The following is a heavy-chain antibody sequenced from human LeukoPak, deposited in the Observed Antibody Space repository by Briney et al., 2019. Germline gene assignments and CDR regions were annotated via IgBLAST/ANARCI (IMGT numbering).Heavy chain of an antibody. J-gene: IGHJ4*02. CDR3: AKDPPYYDFWSGTAYYFDY. V-gene: IGHV3-23*01. Sequence: GGSLRLSCPASGFTFSSYAMSWVPQAPGKGLKGVSAISGSGGSTYYADSVKGRFTISRDNSKNTLYLQMNSLRAEDTAVYYCAKDPPYYDFWSGTAYYFDYWGQGTLVTVSS. CDR1: GFTFSSYA. CDR2: ISGSGGST. D-gene: IGHD3-3*01.